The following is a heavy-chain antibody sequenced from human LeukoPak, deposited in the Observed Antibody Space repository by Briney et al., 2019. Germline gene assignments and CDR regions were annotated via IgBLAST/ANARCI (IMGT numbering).Heavy chain of an antibody. Sequence: ASVKVPCKVSGYTLTELSMHWVRQAPGKGLEWMGGFDPEDGETIYAQKFQGRVTMTEDTSTDTAYMELSSLRSEDTAVYYCATTECRSTSCYSDYYYYMDVWGKGTTVTVSS. CDR3: ATTECRSTSCYSDYYYYMDV. D-gene: IGHD2-2*02. CDR2: FDPEDGET. CDR1: GYTLTELS. V-gene: IGHV1-24*01. J-gene: IGHJ6*03.